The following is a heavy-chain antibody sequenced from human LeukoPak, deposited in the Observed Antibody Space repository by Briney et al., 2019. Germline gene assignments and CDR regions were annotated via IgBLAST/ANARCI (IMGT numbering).Heavy chain of an antibody. D-gene: IGHD3-22*01. CDR1: GGSISSSSYY. CDR2: IYYSGSA. J-gene: IGHJ4*02. V-gene: IGHV4-39*01. Sequence: SETLSLTCTVSGGSISSSSYYWGWIRQPPGKGLEWIGSIYYSGSAYYNPSLKSRVTISVDTSKNQFSLKLSSVTAADTAVYYCAGMYYYDSSGPTALDYWGQGTLVTVSS. CDR3: AGMYYYDSSGPTALDY.